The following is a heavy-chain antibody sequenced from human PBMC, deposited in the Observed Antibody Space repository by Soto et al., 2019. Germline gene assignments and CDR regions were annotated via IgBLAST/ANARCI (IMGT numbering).Heavy chain of an antibody. CDR3: VREPLYGDYFDS. D-gene: IGHD4-17*01. CDR2: IRNQAKSYTT. J-gene: IGHJ4*02. V-gene: IGHV3-72*01. CDR1: GFTFSDHY. Sequence: EVQLVESGGGLVQTGGSLRLSCAASGFTFSDHYMDWVRQAPGKGLEWVGRIRNQAKSYTTDYAASVKGRLSISRDDLENSLYLQMNSLRTEDTAVYFCVREPLYGDYFDSWGQGTLVTVSS.